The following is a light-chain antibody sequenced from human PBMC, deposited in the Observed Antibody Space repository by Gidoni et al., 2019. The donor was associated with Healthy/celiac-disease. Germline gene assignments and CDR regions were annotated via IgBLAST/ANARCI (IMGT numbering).Light chain of an antibody. J-gene: IGKJ4*02. CDR1: QSISSY. CDR3: QQGNSTPFT. Sequence: IQMTQSPSSLSASVGDRVTITFRASQSISSYLHWYQQKPGKAPKLLIYAASSLQSGVPSRFSGSGSGTDFTLTISSLQPEDFATYYCQQGNSTPFTFGEGTKVEIK. V-gene: IGKV1-39*01. CDR2: AAS.